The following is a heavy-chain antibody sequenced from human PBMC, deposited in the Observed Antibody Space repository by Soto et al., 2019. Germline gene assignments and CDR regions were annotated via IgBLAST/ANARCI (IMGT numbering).Heavy chain of an antibody. CDR1: GFRFTSSA. D-gene: IGHD5-18*01. J-gene: IGHJ5*02. CDR3: AAERYSYGYT. CDR2: IVVGSGNT. V-gene: IGHV1-58*02. Sequence: SVKVSCKASGFRFTSSAMQWVRQARGQRLEWIGWIVVGSGNTNYAQKFQERVTITRDMSTSTAYMELSSLRSEDTAVYYCAAERYSYGYTWGQGTLVTVSS.